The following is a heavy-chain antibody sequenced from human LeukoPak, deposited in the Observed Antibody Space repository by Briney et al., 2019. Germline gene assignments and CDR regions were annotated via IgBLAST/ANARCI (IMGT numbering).Heavy chain of an antibody. D-gene: IGHD3-3*01. CDR1: GYTFTSYG. CDR3: ARDSPITIFGVVTHFDY. Sequence: ASVKVSCKASGYTFTSYGISWVRQAPGQGLEWMGWISAYNGNTNYAQKLQGRVTMTTDTSTSTAYMELRSLRSDDTAVYYCARDSPITIFGVVTHFDYWGQGTLVTVSS. CDR2: ISAYNGNT. J-gene: IGHJ4*02. V-gene: IGHV1-18*01.